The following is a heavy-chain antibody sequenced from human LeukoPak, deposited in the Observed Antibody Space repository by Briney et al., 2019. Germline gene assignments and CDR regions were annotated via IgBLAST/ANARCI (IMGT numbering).Heavy chain of an antibody. Sequence: SETLSLTCAVSGYSISSGYYWGWIRQPPGKGLEWIGSIYHSGSTYYNPSLKSRVTISVDTSKNQFSLKLSSVTAADTAVYYCARVVAVAGTPYFDYSGQGTLVTVSS. CDR3: ARVVAVAGTPYFDY. V-gene: IGHV4-38-2*01. CDR1: GYSISSGYY. D-gene: IGHD6-19*01. J-gene: IGHJ4*02. CDR2: IYHSGST.